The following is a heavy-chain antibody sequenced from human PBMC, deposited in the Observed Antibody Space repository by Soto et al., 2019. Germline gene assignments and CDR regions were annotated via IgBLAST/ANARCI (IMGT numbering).Heavy chain of an antibody. CDR2: ISWNSGNI. CDR3: AKDIRDVILMVYAIGAFEFDP. J-gene: IGHJ5*02. D-gene: IGHD2-8*01. Sequence: GGSLRLSCAASGFTFDDYAMHWVRQAPGKSLEWVSGISWNSGNIVYADSVKGRFTISRDNAKNSLYLQMNSLRPEDTALYYCAKDIRDVILMVYAIGAFEFDPWGQGTLVTVSS. CDR1: GFTFDDYA. V-gene: IGHV3-9*01.